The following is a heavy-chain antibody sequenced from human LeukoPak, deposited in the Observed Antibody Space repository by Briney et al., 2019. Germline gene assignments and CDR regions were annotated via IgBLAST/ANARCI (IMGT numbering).Heavy chain of an antibody. J-gene: IGHJ6*04. CDR1: GFTFSTYA. Sequence: GGSLRLSCAVSGFTFSTYAMSWVRQAPGKGLEWVSSITSSGANTYHAVSVKGRFTISRDNSKDTLYLQMNSLRAEDTAVYYCARGQNRASDVWGKGTTVTVSS. CDR3: ARGQNRASDV. CDR2: ITSSGANT. V-gene: IGHV3-23*01. D-gene: IGHD3-10*01.